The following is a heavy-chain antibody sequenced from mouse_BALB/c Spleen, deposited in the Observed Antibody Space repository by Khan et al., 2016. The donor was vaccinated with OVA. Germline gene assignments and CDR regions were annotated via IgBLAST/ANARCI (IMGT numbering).Heavy chain of an antibody. CDR1: GYSITSEFA. D-gene: IGHD2-4*01. CDR2: ISYSGNT. Sequence: QLEESGPGLVKPSQSLSLTCTVTGYSITSEFAWNWIRQFPGNKLEWMGYISYSGNTRYNPSLKSLISITRDTSRNQFFLQLKSVTTEDTATYYCARKDYYDYDPFPYWGQGTLVTVSA. J-gene: IGHJ3*01. CDR3: ARKDYYDYDPFPY. V-gene: IGHV3-2*02.